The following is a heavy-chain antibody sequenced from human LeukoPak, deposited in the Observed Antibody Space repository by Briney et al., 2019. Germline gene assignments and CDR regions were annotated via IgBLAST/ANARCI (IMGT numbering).Heavy chain of an antibody. CDR3: ARTTVTRYYYYYGMDV. D-gene: IGHD4-17*01. V-gene: IGHV4-39*01. CDR2: IYYSGST. Sequence: SETLSLTCTVSGGSISSSSYYWGWIRQPPGKGLEWIGSIYYSGSTYYNPSLKSRVTISVDTSKNQFSLKLSSVTAADTAVYYCARTTVTRYYYYYGMDVWGQGTTVTVSS. J-gene: IGHJ6*02. CDR1: GGSISSSSYY.